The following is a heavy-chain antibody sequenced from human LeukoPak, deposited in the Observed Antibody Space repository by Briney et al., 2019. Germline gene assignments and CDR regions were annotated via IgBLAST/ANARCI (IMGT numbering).Heavy chain of an antibody. J-gene: IGHJ6*02. CDR3: ARFATVTTYYYYGMDV. Sequence: APVKVSCKASGYTFTSYDINWVRQATGQGLEWMGWMNPNRGNTGYAQKFQGRVTMTRNTSISTAYMELSSLRSEDTAVYYCARFATVTTYYYYGMDVWGQGTTVTVSS. D-gene: IGHD4-17*01. CDR2: MNPNRGNT. CDR1: GYTFTSYD. V-gene: IGHV1-8*01.